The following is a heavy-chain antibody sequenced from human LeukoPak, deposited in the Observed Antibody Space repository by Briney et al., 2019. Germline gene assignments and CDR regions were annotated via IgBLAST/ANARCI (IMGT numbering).Heavy chain of an antibody. Sequence: PGGSLRLSCAASGFTFSSYAMSWVRQAPGKGLEWVSAISGSGGSTYYADSVKGRFTISRDNSKNTLYLRMNSLRAEDTAVYYCAKACRAPPYIVLMSYGMDVWGQGTTVTVSS. CDR2: ISGSGGST. CDR1: GFTFSSYA. CDR3: AKACRAPPYIVLMSYGMDV. V-gene: IGHV3-23*01. J-gene: IGHJ6*02. D-gene: IGHD2-8*01.